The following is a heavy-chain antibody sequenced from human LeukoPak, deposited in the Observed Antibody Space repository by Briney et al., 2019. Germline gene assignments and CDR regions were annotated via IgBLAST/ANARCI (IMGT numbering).Heavy chain of an antibody. D-gene: IGHD3/OR15-3a*01. CDR2: ISYDGSNN. CDR3: AKDGLTGYFDY. J-gene: IGHJ4*02. V-gene: IGHV3-30*18. Sequence: GGSLRPSCAASGFTFSSYGMHWVRQAPGKGLEWVAVISYDGSNNYYADSVKGRFTISRDNSKNTLYLQMNSLRAEDTAVYYCAKDGLTGYFDYWGQGTLVTVSS. CDR1: GFTFSSYG.